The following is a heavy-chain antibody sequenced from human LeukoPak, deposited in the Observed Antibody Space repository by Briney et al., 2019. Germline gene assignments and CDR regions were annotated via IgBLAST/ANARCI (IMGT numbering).Heavy chain of an antibody. CDR3: ARHQGPYYYDSSGYPMFDY. CDR1: GGSFSGYY. J-gene: IGHJ4*02. V-gene: IGHV4-34*01. CDR2: INHSGST. Sequence: SETLSLTCAVYGGSFSGYYWSWIRQPPGKGLEWIGEINHSGSTNYNPSLKSRVTISVDTSKNQFSLKLSSVTAADTAVYYCARHQGPYYYDSSGYPMFDYWGQGTLVTVSS. D-gene: IGHD3-22*01.